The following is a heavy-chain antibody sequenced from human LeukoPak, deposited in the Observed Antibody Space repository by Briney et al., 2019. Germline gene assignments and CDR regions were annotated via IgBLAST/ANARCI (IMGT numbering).Heavy chain of an antibody. J-gene: IGHJ4*02. CDR2: IYHSGST. CDR3: ASRFWSGYYTVGYYFDY. V-gene: IGHV4-38-2*01. CDR1: GYSISSGYY. D-gene: IGHD3-3*01. Sequence: PSETLSLTCAVSGYSISSGYYWGWIRQPPGEGLEWIGSIYHSGSTYYNQSLKSRVTISVDTSKNQFSLKLSSVTAADTAVYYCASRFWSGYYTVGYYFDYWGQGTLVTVSS.